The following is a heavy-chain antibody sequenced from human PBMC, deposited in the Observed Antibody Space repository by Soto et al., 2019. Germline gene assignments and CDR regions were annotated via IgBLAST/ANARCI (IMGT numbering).Heavy chain of an antibody. CDR3: ASLTPTGYFDY. Sequence: SETLSLTCTVSGCSISSYYWSWIRQPPGKGLEWIGYIYYSGSTTYNASLKSRVTISVDTSKNLLSVKLGSVTAANAAVYYCASLTPTGYFDYWGQGTLVTVSS. V-gene: IGHV4-59*01. J-gene: IGHJ4*02. D-gene: IGHD3-9*01. CDR2: IYYSGST. CDR1: GCSISSYY.